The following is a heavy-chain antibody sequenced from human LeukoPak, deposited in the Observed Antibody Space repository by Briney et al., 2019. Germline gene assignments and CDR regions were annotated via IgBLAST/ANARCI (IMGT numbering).Heavy chain of an antibody. J-gene: IGHJ5*02. V-gene: IGHV4-4*07. D-gene: IGHD6-6*01. CDR1: GGSISGDY. CDR2: IYTSGST. Sequence: SETLSLTCTVSGGSISGDYWSWIRQPAGTGLEWIGRIYTSGSTIYNPSLKSRVTMSVDTSKNQFSLRLNSVTAADTAVYYCARGLYSSSSSYWFDPWGQGTLVTVSS. CDR3: ARGLYSSSSSYWFDP.